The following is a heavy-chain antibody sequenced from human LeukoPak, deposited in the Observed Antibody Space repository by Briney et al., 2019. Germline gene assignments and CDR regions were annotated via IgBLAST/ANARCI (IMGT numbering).Heavy chain of an antibody. V-gene: IGHV3-48*01. J-gene: IGHJ4*02. CDR3: ARDLRSGSYRGALDY. CDR1: GFTFSSYS. Sequence: GGSLRLSCGVSGFTFSSYSMNWVRQAPGKGLEWVSYISSSSSTIYYADSVKGRFTISRDNAKNSLYLQMNSLRAEDTAVYYCARDLRSGSYRGALDYWGQGTLVTVSS. D-gene: IGHD1-26*01. CDR2: ISSSSSTI.